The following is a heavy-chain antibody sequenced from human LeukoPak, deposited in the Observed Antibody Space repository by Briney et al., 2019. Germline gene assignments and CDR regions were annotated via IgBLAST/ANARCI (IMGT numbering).Heavy chain of an antibody. V-gene: IGHV1-18*01. CDR3: ARDVGTMVRGVIRFDY. J-gene: IGHJ4*02. CDR1: GYTFTSYG. CDR2: ISAYNGNT. Sequence: GASVNVSCKASGYTFTSYGISWVRQAPGQGLEWMGWISAYNGNTNYAQKLQGRVTMTTDTSTSTAYMELRSLRSDDTAVYYCARDVGTMVRGVIRFDYWGQGTLVTVSS. D-gene: IGHD3-10*01.